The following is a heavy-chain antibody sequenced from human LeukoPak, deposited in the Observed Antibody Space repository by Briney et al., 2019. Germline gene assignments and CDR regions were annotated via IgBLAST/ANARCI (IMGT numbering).Heavy chain of an antibody. D-gene: IGHD3-10*01. V-gene: IGHV3-9*01. Sequence: GGSLRLSRAASGFTFDDYAMHWVRQAPGKGLEWVSGISWNSGSIGYADSVKGRFTISRDNAKNSLYLQMNSLRAEDTALYYCAKDAGSGSYYNYYYYGMDVWGQGTTVTVSS. CDR2: ISWNSGSI. CDR3: AKDAGSGSYYNYYYYGMDV. J-gene: IGHJ6*02. CDR1: GFTFDDYA.